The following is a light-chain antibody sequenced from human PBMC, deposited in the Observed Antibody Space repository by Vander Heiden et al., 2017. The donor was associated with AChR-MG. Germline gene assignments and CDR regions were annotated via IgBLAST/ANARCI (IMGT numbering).Light chain of an antibody. CDR3: QQYGSSHT. J-gene: IGKJ4*01. V-gene: IGKV3-20*01. CDR2: DVS. CDR1: QSVTSDS. Sequence: EIVLTQSPGTMSLSPGERATLSCRASQSVTSDSLAWYQQKTGQAPRLLIYDVSTRATGTPERFSGSGSETDFTLTISSLEPEDFAVYHCQQYGSSHTFGGGTKVEI.